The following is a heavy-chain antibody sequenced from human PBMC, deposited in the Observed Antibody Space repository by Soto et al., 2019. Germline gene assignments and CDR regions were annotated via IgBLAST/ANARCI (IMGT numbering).Heavy chain of an antibody. V-gene: IGHV5-51*04. Sequence: GESLKISCRTSGYKFTSSWIAWVRQKPGKGLEWMGIIFPSDSDTRYSPSFQGQVTISADRPTSTVFLQWASLKASDTAVYFCARKDKSGYFNWFDPWGQGTLVT. J-gene: IGHJ5*02. CDR2: IFPSDSDT. CDR1: GYKFTSSW. CDR3: ARKDKSGYFNWFDP. D-gene: IGHD3-22*01.